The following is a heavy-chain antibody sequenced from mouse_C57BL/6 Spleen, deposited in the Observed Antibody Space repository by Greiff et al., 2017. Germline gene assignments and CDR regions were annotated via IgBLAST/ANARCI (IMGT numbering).Heavy chain of an antibody. Sequence: EVMLVESGGGLVKPGGSLKLSCAASGFTFSDYGMHWVRQAPEKGLEWVAYISSGSSTIYYADTVKGRFTISRDNAKNTRFLQMTSLRSEDTAMYYCARDYYGSYYAMDYWGQGTSVTVSS. J-gene: IGHJ4*01. CDR3: ARDYYGSYYAMDY. CDR1: GFTFSDYG. D-gene: IGHD1-1*01. CDR2: ISSGSSTI. V-gene: IGHV5-17*01.